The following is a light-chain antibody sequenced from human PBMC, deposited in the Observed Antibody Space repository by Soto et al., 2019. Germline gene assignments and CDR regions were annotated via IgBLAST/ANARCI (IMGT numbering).Light chain of an antibody. Sequence: QAVVTQEPSLTVSPGGTVTLTCASSTGAVTSGYYPSWIQQKPGQAPRALICSTRNNHSWTPARFKGSLLGGKAALTLSGVQPEDEAEYYCLLYYGGAQNVVFGRGTKLTV. CDR2: STR. V-gene: IGLV7-43*01. J-gene: IGLJ2*01. CDR3: LLYYGGAQNVV. CDR1: TGAVTSGYY.